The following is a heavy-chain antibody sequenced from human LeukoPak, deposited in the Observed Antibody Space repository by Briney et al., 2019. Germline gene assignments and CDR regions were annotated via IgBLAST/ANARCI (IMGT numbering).Heavy chain of an antibody. CDR1: GYTLTELS. Sequence: ASVKVSCKVSGYTLTELSMHWVRKAPGKGLEWMGGFDPEDGETIYAQKFQGRATMTEDTSTDTAYMELSSLRSEDTAVYYCATSGAMVRGALDYWGQGTLVTVSS. CDR3: ATSGAMVRGALDY. V-gene: IGHV1-24*01. D-gene: IGHD3-10*01. J-gene: IGHJ4*02. CDR2: FDPEDGET.